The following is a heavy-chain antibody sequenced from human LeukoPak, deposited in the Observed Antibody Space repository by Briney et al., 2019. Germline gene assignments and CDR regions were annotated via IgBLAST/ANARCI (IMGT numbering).Heavy chain of an antibody. Sequence: GGSLRLSCAASGFTFSSYSMNWVRQALGKGLEWVSSISSSSSYIYYADSVKGRFTTSRDNAKNSLYLQMNSLRAEDTAVYYCARETLWFGELLKDVWGQGTLVTVSS. V-gene: IGHV3-21*01. CDR2: ISSSSSYI. J-gene: IGHJ4*02. D-gene: IGHD3-10*01. CDR3: ARETLWFGELLKDV. CDR1: GFTFSSYS.